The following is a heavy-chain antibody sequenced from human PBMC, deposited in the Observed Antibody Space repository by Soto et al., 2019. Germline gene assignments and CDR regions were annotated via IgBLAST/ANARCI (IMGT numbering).Heavy chain of an antibody. Sequence: QVQLVQSGAEVKKPGSSVKVSCKASGGTFSSYAISWVRQAPGQGLEWMGGIIPIFGTANYAQKFQGRVTITADKSTSTAYMELSSLRSEDTAVYYCARVMGYCXGGSCYSQHYYYGMDVWGQGTTVTVSS. J-gene: IGHJ6*02. CDR2: IIPIFGTA. D-gene: IGHD2-15*01. CDR3: ARVMGYCXGGSCYSQHYYYGMDV. V-gene: IGHV1-69*06. CDR1: GGTFSSYA.